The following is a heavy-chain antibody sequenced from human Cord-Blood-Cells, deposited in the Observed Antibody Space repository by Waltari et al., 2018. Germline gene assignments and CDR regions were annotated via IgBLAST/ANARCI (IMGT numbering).Heavy chain of an antibody. V-gene: IGHV4-4*07. CDR3: ARERIAANDAFDI. D-gene: IGHD6-6*01. J-gene: IGHJ3*02. Sequence: LEWIGRIYTSGSTNYNPSLKSRVTMSVDTSKNQFSLKLSSVTAADTAVYYCARERIAANDAFDIWGQGTMVTVSS. CDR2: IYTSGST.